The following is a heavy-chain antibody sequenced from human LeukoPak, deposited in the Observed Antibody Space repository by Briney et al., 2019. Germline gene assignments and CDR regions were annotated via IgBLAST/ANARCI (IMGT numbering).Heavy chain of an antibody. CDR3: AKDGGLWVSAHWGDS. CDR2: ITTSDGNT. Sequence: GGSLRLPCAASGFTVSSNYMSWVRQAPGKGLEWVSTITTSDGNTYYADSVKGRFTVSRDNSKNTLFLQMNSLRAEDTAVYYCAKDGGLWVSAHWGDSWGRGTLVTVSS. CDR1: GFTVSSNY. V-gene: IGHV3-23*01. J-gene: IGHJ4*02. D-gene: IGHD7-27*01.